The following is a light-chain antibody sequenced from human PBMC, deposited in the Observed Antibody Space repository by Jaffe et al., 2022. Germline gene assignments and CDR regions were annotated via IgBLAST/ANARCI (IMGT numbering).Light chain of an antibody. V-gene: IGKV4-1*01. J-gene: IGKJ1*01. CDR1: QSIFYSSDNKNY. CDR3: QQSYSTPRT. CDR2: WAS. Sequence: DIVLTQSPDSLAVSLGERATINCKSSQSIFYSSDNKNYLAWYQHKSGQPPKLLIYWASTRESGVPDRFSGSGSGTDFTLTISNLQAEDVAVYYCQQSYSTPRTFGQGTKVEVK.